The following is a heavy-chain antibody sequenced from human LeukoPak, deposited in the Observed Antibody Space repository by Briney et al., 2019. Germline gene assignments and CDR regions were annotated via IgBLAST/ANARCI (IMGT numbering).Heavy chain of an antibody. CDR3: ARDLGAIFESSGYSYDY. CDR2: ISSSSSYI. D-gene: IGHD3-22*01. J-gene: IGHJ4*02. V-gene: IGHV3-21*01. Sequence: GGSLRLSCAASGFTFSSYAMSWVRQAPGKGLEWVSSISSSSSYIYYADSVKGRFTISRDNAKNSLYLQMNSLRAEDTAVYYCARDLGAIFESSGYSYDYWGQGTLVTVSS. CDR1: GFTFSSYA.